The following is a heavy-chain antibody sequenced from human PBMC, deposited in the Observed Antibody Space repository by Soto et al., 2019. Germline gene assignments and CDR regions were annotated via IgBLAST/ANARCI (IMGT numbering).Heavy chain of an antibody. V-gene: IGHV1-18*01. Sequence: QVQLVQSGDEVKKPGASVKVSCKASGYIFVNYGIAWVRQAPVHGLEWMGWISPYTGNTHSASKVQGRLTMTTETSTSTAYMDMGRLPSDDTAVDYCVMVANYLTPTPQDVWGQGTTVTVSS. CDR1: GYIFVNYG. J-gene: IGHJ6*02. D-gene: IGHD5-12*01. CDR2: ISPYTGNT. CDR3: VMVANYLTPTPQDV.